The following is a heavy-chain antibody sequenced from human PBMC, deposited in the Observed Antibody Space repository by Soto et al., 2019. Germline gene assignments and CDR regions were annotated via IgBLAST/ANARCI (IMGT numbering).Heavy chain of an antibody. V-gene: IGHV6-1*01. CDR3: ARAHSDYDYPHWFDP. Sequence: SQTLSLPYAISGDSVSSNSAAWNCISQSPSRGLEWLGRTYYRSKLYNDYAVSVKSRITINPDTSKNQFSLQLNSVTPEDTAVYYCARAHSDYDYPHWFDPWGQGTLVTVSS. CDR2: TYYRSKLYN. J-gene: IGHJ5*02. D-gene: IGHD5-12*01. CDR1: GDSVSSNSAA.